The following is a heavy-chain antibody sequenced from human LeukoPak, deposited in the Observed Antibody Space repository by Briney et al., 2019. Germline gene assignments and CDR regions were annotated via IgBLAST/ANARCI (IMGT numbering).Heavy chain of an antibody. Sequence: GALRLSCVASGFAFNNFAMTWVRQAPGKGLEWVSTILTSGATYYADSVKGRFTISRDNSKNTLYLQMNSLRAEDTAVYYCASGTQAAADYWGQGTLVTVSS. CDR3: ASGTQAAADY. V-gene: IGHV3-23*01. J-gene: IGHJ4*02. CDR2: ILTSGAT. D-gene: IGHD2-15*01. CDR1: GFAFNNFA.